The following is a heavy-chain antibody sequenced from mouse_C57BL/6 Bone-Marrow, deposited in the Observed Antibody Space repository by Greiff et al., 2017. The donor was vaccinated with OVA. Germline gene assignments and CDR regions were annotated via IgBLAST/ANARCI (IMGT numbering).Heavy chain of an antibody. Sequence: VQLQQSGPELVKPGASVKISCKASGYTFTDYYMNWVKQSHGKSLEWIGDINPNNGGTSYNQKFKGKATLTVDKSASTAYMELRSLTSEDSAVYYCARKTYDDAYWGQGTLVTVSA. J-gene: IGHJ3*01. D-gene: IGHD2-3*01. V-gene: IGHV1-26*01. CDR3: ARKTYDDAY. CDR2: INPNNGGT. CDR1: GYTFTDYY.